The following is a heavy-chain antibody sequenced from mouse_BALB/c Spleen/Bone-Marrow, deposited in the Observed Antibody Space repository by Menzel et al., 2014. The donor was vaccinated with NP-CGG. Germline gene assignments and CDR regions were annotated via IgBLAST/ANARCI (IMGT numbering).Heavy chain of an antibody. Sequence: VKVVESGPGLVAPSQSLSITCTVSGFSLTTYGVYWVRQPPGKGLEWLGVIWAGGSTNYNSALISRLSISKDNSKSQVFLKMNSLQTDDTAMYYCARGYDYDSFAYWGQGTLVTVSA. CDR1: GFSLTTYG. V-gene: IGHV2-9*02. J-gene: IGHJ3*01. CDR2: IWAGGST. CDR3: ARGYDYDSFAY. D-gene: IGHD2-4*01.